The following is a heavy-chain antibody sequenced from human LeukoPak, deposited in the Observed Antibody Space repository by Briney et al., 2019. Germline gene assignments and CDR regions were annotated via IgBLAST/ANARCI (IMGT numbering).Heavy chain of an antibody. J-gene: IGHJ1*01. Sequence: SETLSLTCTVSGGSISSHYWSWIRQPPGKGLEWIGYIYYSGSTNYNPSLKSRVTISVDTSKNQFSLKLSSVTAADTAVYYCANIVVDSRSEYFQHWGQGILVTVSS. CDR3: ANIVVDSRSEYFQH. D-gene: IGHD2-15*01. V-gene: IGHV4-59*08. CDR2: IYYSGST. CDR1: GGSISSHY.